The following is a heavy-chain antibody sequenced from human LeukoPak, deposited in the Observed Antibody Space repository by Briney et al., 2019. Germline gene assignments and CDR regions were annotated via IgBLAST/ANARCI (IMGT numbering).Heavy chain of an antibody. V-gene: IGHV3-64*01. D-gene: IGHD1-26*01. J-gene: IGHJ4*02. CDR2: ISSNGGST. Sequence: GGSLRLSCAASGFTFSSYAMHWVRQAPGKGLEYVSAISSNGGSTYYANSVKGRFTISRDNSKNTLYLQMGSLRAEDMAVYYCASGPGGSSEGDYWAREPWSPSPQ. CDR1: GFTFSSYA. CDR3: ASGPGGSSEGDY.